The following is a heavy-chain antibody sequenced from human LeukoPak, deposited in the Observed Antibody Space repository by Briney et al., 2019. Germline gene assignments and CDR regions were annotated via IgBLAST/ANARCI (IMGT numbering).Heavy chain of an antibody. Sequence: SETLSLTCAVSGGSISSGGYSWGWVRQPPGKGLEWIGYIYHSGSTYYNPSLKSRVTISVDRSKNQFSLKLSSVTAADTAVYYCARDADGDMGYFDYWGQGTLVTVSS. CDR1: GGSISSGGYS. J-gene: IGHJ4*02. CDR3: ARDADGDMGYFDY. D-gene: IGHD4-17*01. V-gene: IGHV4-30-2*01. CDR2: IYHSGST.